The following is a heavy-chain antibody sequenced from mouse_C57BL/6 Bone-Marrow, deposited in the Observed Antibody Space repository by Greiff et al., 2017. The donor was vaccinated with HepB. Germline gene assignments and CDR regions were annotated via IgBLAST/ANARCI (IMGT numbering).Heavy chain of an antibody. CDR3: AKAPPYYGSRRDWYFDV. CDR1: GYTFTSYG. J-gene: IGHJ1*03. CDR2: IYPRSGNT. D-gene: IGHD1-1*01. Sequence: QVQLQQSGAELARPGASVKLSCKASGYTFTSYGISWVKQSTGQGLEWIGEIYPRSGNTYYNEKFKGKATLTADKSSSTAYMELRSLTSEDSAVYFCAKAPPYYGSRRDWYFDVWGTGTTVTVSS. V-gene: IGHV1-81*01.